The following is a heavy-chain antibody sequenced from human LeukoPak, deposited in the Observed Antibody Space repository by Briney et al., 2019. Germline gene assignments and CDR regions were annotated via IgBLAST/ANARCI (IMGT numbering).Heavy chain of an antibody. J-gene: IGHJ6*02. V-gene: IGHV4-34*01. CDR3: ARGRRSGSYYFYYYGMDV. D-gene: IGHD1-26*01. CDR2: INHSGST. CDR1: GGSFSGYY. Sequence: PSETLSLTCAVYGGSFSGYYWSWLRQPPGKGLEWIGEINHSGSTNYNPSLKSRVTISVDTSKNQFSLKLSSVTAADTAVYYCARGRRSGSYYFYYYGMDVWGQGTTVTVSS.